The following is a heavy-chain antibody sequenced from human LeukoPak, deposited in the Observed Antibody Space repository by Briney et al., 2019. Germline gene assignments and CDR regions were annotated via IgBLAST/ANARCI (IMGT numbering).Heavy chain of an antibody. J-gene: IGHJ4*02. CDR3: ASDYFLDY. V-gene: IGHV3-30*03. CDR1: GFTFSSYG. CDR2: ISYDGSNK. Sequence: GGSLRLSCAASGFTFSSYGMHWVRQAPGKGLEWVAVISYDGSNKYYADSVKGRFTISRDNSKNTLYLQMNSLRADDTAVYYCASDYFLDYWGQGTLVTVSS. D-gene: IGHD2/OR15-2a*01.